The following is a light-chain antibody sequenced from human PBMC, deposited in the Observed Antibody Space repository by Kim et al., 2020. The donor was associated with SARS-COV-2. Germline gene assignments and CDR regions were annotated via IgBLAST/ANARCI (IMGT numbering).Light chain of an antibody. CDR3: QAWDSSTVI. V-gene: IGLV3-1*01. Sequence: VSPGQTASITCSGDKLGDKYASWYQQKPGQSPVLVIYQNRKRPSGIPERFSGSISGNTATLTISGTRAMDEADYYCQAWDSSTVIFGGGTRLTVL. CDR1: KLGDKY. J-gene: IGLJ2*01. CDR2: QNR.